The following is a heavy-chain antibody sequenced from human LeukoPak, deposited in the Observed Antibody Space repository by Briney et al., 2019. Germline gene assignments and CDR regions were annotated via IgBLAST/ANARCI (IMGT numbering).Heavy chain of an antibody. D-gene: IGHD3-22*01. J-gene: IGHJ6*02. CDR1: GGSISSSSYY. CDR2: VYYSGTT. CDR3: ARADSSGYYLSYYYYGMDV. Sequence: SETLSLTCTVSGGSISSSSYYWGWIRQPPGKGLEWIGSVYYSGTTYYNPSLKSRVTISLDTSKNQFSLKLSSVTAADTAVYYCARADSSGYYLSYYYYGMDVWGQGTTVTVSS. V-gene: IGHV4-39*01.